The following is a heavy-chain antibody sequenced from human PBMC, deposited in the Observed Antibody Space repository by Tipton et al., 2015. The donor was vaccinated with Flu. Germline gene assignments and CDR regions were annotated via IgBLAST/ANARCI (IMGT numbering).Heavy chain of an antibody. J-gene: IGHJ6*02. V-gene: IGHV3-30*09. D-gene: IGHD6-19*01. CDR1: GFTFRSYA. CDR3: AKDLAGMYYFYGMDV. Sequence: RSLRLSCAATGFTFRSYALHWVRQAPGKGLEWVAAISHDGDNKYYAGSVRGRVAISRDKSKNTLYLEMNSLRTEDTAVYYCAKDLAGMYYFYGMDVWGQGTTITVSS. CDR2: ISHDGDNK.